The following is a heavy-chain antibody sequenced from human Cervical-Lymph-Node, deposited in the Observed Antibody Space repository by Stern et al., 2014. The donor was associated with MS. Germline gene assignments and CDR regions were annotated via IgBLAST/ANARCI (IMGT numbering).Heavy chain of an antibody. J-gene: IGHJ4*02. Sequence: VQLVQSGPEVKRPGESLKISCQASGYTFTSYWIGWVRQMPGKGLEWIAIIFPGGSDIRYSPSVQGRVPISADKSSSTAYLQWNNLKASDTAIYYCARQRYFDYWGQGTLVTVSS. CDR2: IFPGGSDI. V-gene: IGHV5-51*01. CDR3: ARQRYFDY. CDR1: GYTFTSYW.